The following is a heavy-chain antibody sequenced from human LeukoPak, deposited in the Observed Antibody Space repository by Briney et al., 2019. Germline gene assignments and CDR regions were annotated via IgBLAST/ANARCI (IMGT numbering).Heavy chain of an antibody. V-gene: IGHV4-34*01. Sequence: SETLSLTCAVYGGSFSGYNWTWIRQPPGKGLEWIGEISHNGSTNYNPSLKSRVTISVDTSKNQFSLKLSSVTAADTAVYYCARTSSSSEDWFDPWGQGTLVTVSS. CDR2: ISHNGST. CDR1: GGSFSGYN. J-gene: IGHJ5*02. D-gene: IGHD6-6*01. CDR3: ARTSSSSEDWFDP.